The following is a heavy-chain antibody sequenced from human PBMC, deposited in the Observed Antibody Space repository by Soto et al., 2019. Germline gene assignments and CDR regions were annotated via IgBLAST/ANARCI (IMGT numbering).Heavy chain of an antibody. CDR3: ASDSGYDSIDY. D-gene: IGHD5-12*01. CDR1: GGTFSSYT. CDR2: IIPILGIA. V-gene: IGHV1-69*02. Sequence: QVQLVQSGAEVKKPGSSVKVSCKASGGTFSSYTISWVRQAPGQGLEWMGRIIPILGIANYAQKFQGRVTITADKSTSTAYMELSSLRSEDTAVYYCASDSGYDSIDYWGQGTLVTGSS. J-gene: IGHJ4*02.